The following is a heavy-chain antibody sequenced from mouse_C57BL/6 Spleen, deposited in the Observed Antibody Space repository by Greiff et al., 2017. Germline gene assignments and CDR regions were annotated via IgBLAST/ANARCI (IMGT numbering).Heavy chain of an antibody. CDR1: GYAFSSSW. D-gene: IGHD4-1*02. Sequence: VQLQQSGPELVKPGASVKISCKASGYAFSSSWMNWVKQRPGKGLEWIGCIYPGDGDTNYNGKFKGKATLTADKSYSTAYMQLSSLTSEDSAVYFCARCLVNWEFDYWGQGTTLTVSS. V-gene: IGHV1-82*01. J-gene: IGHJ2*01. CDR2: IYPGDGDT. CDR3: ARCLVNWEFDY.